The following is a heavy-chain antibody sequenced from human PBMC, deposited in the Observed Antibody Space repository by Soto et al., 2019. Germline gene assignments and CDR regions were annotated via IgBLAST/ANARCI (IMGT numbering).Heavy chain of an antibody. Sequence: QVNLVESGGGAVQAGRSLRVSCATSGFIFSAYGMHWVRQAPGQGLEWVAFINYDGSSKFYGDSVKGRFTVSRDNSKNTLFLQLNSLRGEDTATYYCARCKQKVIHCAMDVWGQGATVTVTS. CDR3: ARCKQKVIHCAMDV. CDR2: INYDGSSK. D-gene: IGHD2-21*01. V-gene: IGHV3-33*01. CDR1: GFIFSAYG. J-gene: IGHJ6*02.